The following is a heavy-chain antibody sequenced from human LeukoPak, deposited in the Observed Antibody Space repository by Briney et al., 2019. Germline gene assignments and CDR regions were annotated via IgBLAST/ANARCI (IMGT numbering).Heavy chain of an antibody. J-gene: IGHJ6*02. CDR2: IYHSGST. V-gene: IGHV4-4*02. CDR1: GGSMSSSNR. Sequence: SETLSLTCAVSGGSMSSSNRWTWVRQPPGKGLEWIGEIYHSGSTNYNPSLKSRVTISADRSKNQFSLKLSTVTAADTAVYYCARGSGAMDVWGQGTTVTVSS. CDR3: ARGSGAMDV.